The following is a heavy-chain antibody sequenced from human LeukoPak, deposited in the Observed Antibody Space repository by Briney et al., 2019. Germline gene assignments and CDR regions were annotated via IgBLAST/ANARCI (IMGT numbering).Heavy chain of an antibody. CDR1: GDSVSINSAA. CDR3: ARSPSPYSSGWYFDY. CDR2: TYQRSKWYN. D-gene: IGHD6-19*01. J-gene: IGHJ4*02. Sequence: SQPLPLTCAISGDSVSINSAAWNWIRQSPSRGLEWLGRTYQRSKWYNDYAVSVKSRITINPDISKNQFSLQLNSVTPEDTAVYYCARSPSPYSSGWYFDYWGQGTLVIVSS. V-gene: IGHV6-1*01.